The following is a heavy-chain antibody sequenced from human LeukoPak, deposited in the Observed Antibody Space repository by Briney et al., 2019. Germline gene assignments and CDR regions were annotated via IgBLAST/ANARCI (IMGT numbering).Heavy chain of an antibody. V-gene: IGHV1-2*02. CDR1: GYTFTGYY. Sequence: ASVKVSCKASGYTFTGYYMHWVRQAPGQGLEWMGWINPNSGGTNYAQKFQGRVTLARDTSISTAYMELRSLRSDDTAVYYCARGSSSWYRNDDYWGQGTLVTVSS. D-gene: IGHD6-13*01. J-gene: IGHJ4*02. CDR2: INPNSGGT. CDR3: ARGSSSWYRNDDY.